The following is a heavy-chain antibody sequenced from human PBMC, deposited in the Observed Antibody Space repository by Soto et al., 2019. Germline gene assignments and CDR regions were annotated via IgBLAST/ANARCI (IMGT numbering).Heavy chain of an antibody. CDR3: AKYIEYSYGLDAFDI. V-gene: IGHV3-23*01. CDR2: ISGSGGTT. J-gene: IGHJ3*02. Sequence: GGSLRLSCAVSGFTFSNYWMHWVRQAPGKGLEWVSSISGSGGTTYYAGSVKGRFTISRDNSKNTLYLQMNSLRADDTAVYYCAKYIEYSYGLDAFDIWGQGTMVTVSS. CDR1: GFTFSNYW. D-gene: IGHD5-18*01.